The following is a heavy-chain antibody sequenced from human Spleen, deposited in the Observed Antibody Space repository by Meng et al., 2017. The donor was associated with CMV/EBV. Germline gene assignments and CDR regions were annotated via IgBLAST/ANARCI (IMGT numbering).Heavy chain of an antibody. CDR2: ISYDGSNE. D-gene: IGHD3-10*01. V-gene: IGHV3-30-3*01. Sequence: GGSLRLSCAASGFIFSTHSMHWVRQAPGKGLEWVSIISYDGSNEYYADSVKGRFTVSRDSSKNTLYLQMNSLRPEDTAVYYCARGGTRWFKLFYFDFWGQGTLVTVSS. CDR1: GFIFSTHS. J-gene: IGHJ4*02. CDR3: ARGGTRWFKLFYFDF.